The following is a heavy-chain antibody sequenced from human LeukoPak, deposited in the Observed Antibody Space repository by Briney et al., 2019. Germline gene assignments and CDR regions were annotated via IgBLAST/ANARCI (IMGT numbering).Heavy chain of an antibody. CDR2: INPSGGST. CDR1: GYTFTSYY. CDR3: ARDADSSSWSTFYYYYYGMDV. D-gene: IGHD6-13*01. V-gene: IGHV1-46*01. Sequence: GASVKVSCKASGYTFTSYYMHWVRQAPGQGLEWMGIINPSGGSTSYAQKFQGRVTMTRDTSTSTVYMELSGLRSEDTAVYYCARDADSSSWSTFYYYYYGMDVWGQGTTVTVSS. J-gene: IGHJ6*02.